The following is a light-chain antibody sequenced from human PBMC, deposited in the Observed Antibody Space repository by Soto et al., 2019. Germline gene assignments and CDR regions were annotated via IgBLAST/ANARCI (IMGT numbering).Light chain of an antibody. V-gene: IGLV1-47*02. CDR1: SSNIETND. CDR3: ATWDDSLSGVV. Sequence: QSVLTQPPSASGTPGQRVTISCSGSSSNIETNDIYWHQQPPGSAPKLLIYSNDQRPSGVPDRFSASKSGTSASLAISGVRSEDEAEYFCATWDDSLSGVVFGGGTKLTGL. CDR2: SND. J-gene: IGLJ2*01.